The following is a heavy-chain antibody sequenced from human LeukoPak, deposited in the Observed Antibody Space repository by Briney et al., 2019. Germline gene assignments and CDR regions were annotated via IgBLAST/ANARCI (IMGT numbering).Heavy chain of an antibody. D-gene: IGHD3-22*01. CDR3: ARDPSGYYSNYFDY. V-gene: IGHV3-48*01. CDR1: GFTFSSYG. J-gene: IGHJ4*02. CDR2: ISSSSSTI. Sequence: GGPLRLSCAASGFTFSSYGMNWVRQAPGMGLEWVSYISSSSSTIYYADSVKGRFTISRDNAKNSLYLQMNSLRAEDTAVYYCARDPSGYYSNYFDYWGQGTLVTVSS.